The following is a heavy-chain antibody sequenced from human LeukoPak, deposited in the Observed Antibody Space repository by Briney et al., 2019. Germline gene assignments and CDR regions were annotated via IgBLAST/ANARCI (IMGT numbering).Heavy chain of an antibody. V-gene: IGHV3-33*01. J-gene: IGHJ4*02. CDR2: VRNDGFDT. Sequence: GTSLRLSCVTAGLTFTNHGFHWLRQAADKGLEWVAFVRNDGFDTYHSNSVKGRFSVSRDDSKNTVYLQMNSLRAEDTALYYCARDRGKDYFGDWGQGTQVTVSS. CDR1: GLTFTNHG. CDR3: ARDRGKDYFGD. D-gene: IGHD4-23*01.